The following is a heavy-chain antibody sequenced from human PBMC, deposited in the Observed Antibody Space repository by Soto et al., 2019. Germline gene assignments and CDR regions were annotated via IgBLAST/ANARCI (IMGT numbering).Heavy chain of an antibody. CDR2: IIPIFGTA. Sequence: GASVKVSCKASVAIFSSYAISWVRQAPGQGLEWMGGIIPIFGTANYAQKFQGRVTITADESTSTAYMELSSLRSEDTAVYYCARDITYYDYVWGSYRHGGFGPWGQGTLVTVSS. CDR3: ARDITYYDYVWGSYRHGGFGP. D-gene: IGHD3-16*02. V-gene: IGHV1-69*13. CDR1: VAIFSSYA. J-gene: IGHJ5*02.